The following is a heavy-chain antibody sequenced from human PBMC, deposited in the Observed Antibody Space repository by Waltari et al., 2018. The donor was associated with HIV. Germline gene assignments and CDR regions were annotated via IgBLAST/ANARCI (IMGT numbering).Heavy chain of an antibody. CDR1: GFTFSTYW. Sequence: EVQLVESGGCLVQPGGSLRLSCAASGFTFSTYWMPWVRQAPGKGLEWLANIKQDGSEKYYADSVKGRFTVSRDNNKKSLYLQMSSLRAEDTAVYYCARDLKDYDFWSPVDVWGQGTTVTVSS. J-gene: IGHJ6*02. D-gene: IGHD3-3*01. CDR3: ARDLKDYDFWSPVDV. V-gene: IGHV3-7*01. CDR2: IKQDGSEK.